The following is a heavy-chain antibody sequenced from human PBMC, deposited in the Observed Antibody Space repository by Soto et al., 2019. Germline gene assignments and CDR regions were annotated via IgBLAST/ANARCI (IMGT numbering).Heavy chain of an antibody. D-gene: IGHD1-1*01. CDR3: ARAVQTRYMDV. CDR2: IYYSGST. J-gene: IGHJ6*03. V-gene: IGHV4-59*06. CDR1: GGSISSYY. Sequence: SETLSLTCTVSGGSISSYYWSWIRQPPGKGLEWIGYIYYSGSTYYNPSLKSRVTISVDTSKNQFSLKLSSVTAADTAVYYCARAVQTRYMDVWGKGTTVTVSS.